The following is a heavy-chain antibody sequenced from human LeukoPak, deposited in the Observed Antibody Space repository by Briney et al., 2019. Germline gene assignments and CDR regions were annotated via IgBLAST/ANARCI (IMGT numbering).Heavy chain of an antibody. V-gene: IGHV4-59*12. CDR2: VYYSGST. D-gene: IGHD5-18*01. CDR3: ARDDKVQLS. Sequence: PSETLSLTCTVSGDSISTYYWSWIRQPPGKGLEWIGYVYYSGSTNYNPSLKSRVTISVDTSKNQFSLKLSSVTAADTAVYYCARDDKVQLSWGQGTLVTVSS. CDR1: GDSISTYY. J-gene: IGHJ4*02.